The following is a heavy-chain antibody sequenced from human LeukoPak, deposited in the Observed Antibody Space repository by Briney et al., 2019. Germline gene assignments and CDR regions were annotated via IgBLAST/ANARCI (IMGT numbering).Heavy chain of an antibody. J-gene: IGHJ4*02. D-gene: IGHD2-21*02. CDR3: ARMGGDSAGPNY. CDR2: INHSGST. CDR1: GGSFSGYY. V-gene: IGHV4-34*01. Sequence: PSETLSLTCAVYGGSFSGYYWGWIRQPPGKGLEWIGEINHSGSTNYNPSLKSRVTISVDTSKNQFSLKLSSVTAADTAVYYCARMGGDSAGPNYWGQGTLVTVSS.